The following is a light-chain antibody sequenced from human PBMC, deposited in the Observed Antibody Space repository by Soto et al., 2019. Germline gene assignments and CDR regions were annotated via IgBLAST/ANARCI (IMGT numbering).Light chain of an antibody. J-gene: IGKJ1*01. CDR1: QSIASY. CDR2: AAS. Sequence: DIQMTQSPSSLSASVGDRVTITCRSNQSIASYLSWYQQKPGKAPNLLIYAASTLQSGVPSRFSGSGSGTDFTLTISSLQPEDFATYYCQQSHNTPRTFGQGTKVEV. CDR3: QQSHNTPRT. V-gene: IGKV1-39*01.